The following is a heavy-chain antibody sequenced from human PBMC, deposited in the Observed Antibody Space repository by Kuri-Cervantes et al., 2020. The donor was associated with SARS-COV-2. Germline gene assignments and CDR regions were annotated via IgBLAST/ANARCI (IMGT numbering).Heavy chain of an antibody. CDR1: GYSFTSYW. Sequence: KVSCKGSGYSFTSYWISWVRQMPGKGLEWMGRIDPSDSYTNYSPSFQGHVTISADKSISTAYLQWSSLKASDTAMYYCTSPRYYYDSSGDDHAFDIWGQGTMVTVSS. CDR3: TSPRYYYDSSGDDHAFDI. D-gene: IGHD3-22*01. J-gene: IGHJ3*02. CDR2: IDPSDSYT. V-gene: IGHV5-10-1*01.